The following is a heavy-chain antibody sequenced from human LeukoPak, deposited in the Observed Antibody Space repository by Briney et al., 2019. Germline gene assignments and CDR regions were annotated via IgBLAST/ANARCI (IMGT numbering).Heavy chain of an antibody. D-gene: IGHD5-24*01. J-gene: IGHJ5*02. Sequence: GASVKVSCKASGYTFTSYYMHWVRQAPGQGLEWMGIINPRGGSTSYAQKFQGRVTMTRDMSTSTVYMELSSLRSEDTAVYYCAREEGMATGFDPWGQGTLVTVSS. V-gene: IGHV1-46*01. CDR3: AREEGMATGFDP. CDR1: GYTFTSYY. CDR2: INPRGGST.